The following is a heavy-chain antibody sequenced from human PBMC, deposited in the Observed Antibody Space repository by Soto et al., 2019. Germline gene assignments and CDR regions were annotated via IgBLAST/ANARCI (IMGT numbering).Heavy chain of an antibody. V-gene: IGHV3-15*07. Sequence: EVQLVESGGGLVKPGGSLRLSCAASGFTFSNAWMNWVRQDPGKGLEWVGRIKSQTDGGTTDYAAPVKGRFTISRDDSNNTLYLPMNSLKTAHTAVYYCTTDLWEPVVDVWGQGTTGTVS. CDR1: GFTFSNAW. CDR3: TTDLWEPVVDV. J-gene: IGHJ6*02. D-gene: IGHD1-26*01. CDR2: IKSQTDGGTT.